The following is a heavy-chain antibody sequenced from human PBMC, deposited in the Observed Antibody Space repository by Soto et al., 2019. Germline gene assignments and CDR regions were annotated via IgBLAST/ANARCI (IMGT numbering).Heavy chain of an antibody. CDR2: ISYSGRT. Sequence: QVQLQESGPGLVKPSETLSLTCTVSGGSISTYYWSWIRQPPGKELEWIGYISYSGRTTYSPSHTSRVTTSVATSRNQFSLKLNSVTAADTAVYYRAGGDSSGWYYFDSWGQGILVTVSS. CDR3: AGGDSSGWYYFDS. J-gene: IGHJ4*02. D-gene: IGHD6-19*01. CDR1: GGSISTYY. V-gene: IGHV4-59*01.